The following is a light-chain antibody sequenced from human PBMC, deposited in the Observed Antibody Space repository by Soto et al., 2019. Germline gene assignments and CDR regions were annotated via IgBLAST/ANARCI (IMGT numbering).Light chain of an antibody. CDR2: EGS. Sequence: QSVLTQPASVSGSPGQSITISCTGASSDVGSYNLVSWYQQHPGKAPKLMIYEGSKRPSGVSNRFSGSKSDNTASLTISGIQAEDEADYYSCSYAGSSTFSYVFGTGTKVT. V-gene: IGLV2-23*03. J-gene: IGLJ1*01. CDR1: SSDVGSYNL. CDR3: CSYAGSSTFSYV.